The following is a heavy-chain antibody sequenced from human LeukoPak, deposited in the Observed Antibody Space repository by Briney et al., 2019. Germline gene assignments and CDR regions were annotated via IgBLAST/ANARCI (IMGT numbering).Heavy chain of an antibody. J-gene: IGHJ5*02. CDR2: MNPNSGNT. Sequence: ASVKVSCKASGYTFTSYDINWVRQATGQGLEWMGWMNPNSGNTGYAQKFQGRVTMTRNTSISTAYMELSSLRSEDTAVYYCAREGLGYCSGGSCPTNWFDPWGQGTLVTVSS. CDR3: AREGLGYCSGGSCPTNWFDP. D-gene: IGHD2-15*01. V-gene: IGHV1-8*01. CDR1: GYTFTSYD.